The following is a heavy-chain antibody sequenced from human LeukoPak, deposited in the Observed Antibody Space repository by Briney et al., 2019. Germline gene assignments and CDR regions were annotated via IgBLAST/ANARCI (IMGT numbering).Heavy chain of an antibody. Sequence: GGSLRLSCAASGFTFSSFQMTCVRQAPGKGLGWVSYIGSSDSQIFYADSVKGQFTISRDNAKNSLYLQMSSLRAEDTAIYYCARWGHSDYSSFPTKFDYWGQGTLVTVSS. D-gene: IGHD4-11*01. CDR3: ARWGHSDYSSFPTKFDY. J-gene: IGHJ4*02. CDR2: IGSSDSQI. V-gene: IGHV3-48*03. CDR1: GFTFSSFQ.